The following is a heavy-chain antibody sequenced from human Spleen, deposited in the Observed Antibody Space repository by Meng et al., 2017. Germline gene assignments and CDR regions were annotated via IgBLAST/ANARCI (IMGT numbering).Heavy chain of an antibody. V-gene: IGHV3-11*04. Sequence: GESLKISCAASGFSVSHNYMSWVRQAPGKGLEWVSYISSSGSTIYYADSVKCRFTISRDNAKHSLYLHMNSLRAEDTAVYYCATVAAAGRWGAFDIWGQGTMVTVSS. D-gene: IGHD6-13*01. CDR2: ISSSGSTI. CDR3: ATVAAAGRWGAFDI. CDR1: GFSVSHNY. J-gene: IGHJ3*02.